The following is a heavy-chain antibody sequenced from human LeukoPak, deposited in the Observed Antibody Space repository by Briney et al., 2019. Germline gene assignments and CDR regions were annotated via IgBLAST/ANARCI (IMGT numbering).Heavy chain of an antibody. Sequence: PGGSLRLSCAASGFTFSNAWMNWVRQAPGKGLEWVGRIKSKTDGGTTDFAAPVKGRFTISRDDSKNTLYLQMNSLKTEDTAVYYCAKRAAARTLDYWGQGTLVTVSS. CDR3: AKRAAARTLDY. J-gene: IGHJ4*02. D-gene: IGHD6-6*01. V-gene: IGHV3-15*07. CDR1: GFTFSNAW. CDR2: IKSKTDGGTT.